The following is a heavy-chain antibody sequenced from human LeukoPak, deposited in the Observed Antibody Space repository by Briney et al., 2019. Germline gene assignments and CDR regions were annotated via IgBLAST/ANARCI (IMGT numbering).Heavy chain of an antibody. CDR1: GFTSSNAW. D-gene: IGHD6-6*01. CDR2: IKSKTDGGTT. J-gene: IGHJ6*02. CDR3: AKDILSPPPGVYDYHYYYGMDV. Sequence: PGGSLRLSCAASGFTSSNAWMSWVRQAPGKGLEWLGRIKSKTDGGTTDYTAPVKGRFTISRDDSKNTLYLQMNSLRTEDTALYYCAKDILSPPPGVYDYHYYYGMDVWGQGTTVTVSS. V-gene: IGHV3-15*05.